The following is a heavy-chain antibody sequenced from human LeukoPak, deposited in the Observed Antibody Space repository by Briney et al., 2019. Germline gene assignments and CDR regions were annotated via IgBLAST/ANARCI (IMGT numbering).Heavy chain of an antibody. V-gene: IGHV1-69*04. CDR2: VIPILCIA. J-gene: IGHJ4*02. Sequence: ASVKVSCKASGGTFSSYAISWVRQAPGQGLEWMGRVIPILCIANHAQKFQGRVTITADKSTSTAYMELSSLRSEDTAVYYCARDPYDSSGYIFDYWGQGTLVTVSS. CDR3: ARDPYDSSGYIFDY. CDR1: GGTFSSYA. D-gene: IGHD3-22*01.